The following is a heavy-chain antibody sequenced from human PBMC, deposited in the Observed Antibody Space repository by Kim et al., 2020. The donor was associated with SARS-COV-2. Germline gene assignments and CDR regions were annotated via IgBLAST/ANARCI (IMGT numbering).Heavy chain of an antibody. Sequence: PRSRATISDATSKNQFSLKLSSVTAADTAVYYCARQYSSSWYGVVGWFDPWGQGTLVTVSS. J-gene: IGHJ5*02. CDR3: ARQYSSSWYGVVGWFDP. V-gene: IGHV4-61*07. D-gene: IGHD6-13*01.